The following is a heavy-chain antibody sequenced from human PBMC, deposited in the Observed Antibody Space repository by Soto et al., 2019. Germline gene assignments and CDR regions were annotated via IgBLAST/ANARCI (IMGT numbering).Heavy chain of an antibody. V-gene: IGHV1-18*01. Sequence: QVQLVQSGAEVKKPGASVKVSCKASGYTFTSYGISWVRQAPGQGLEWMGWISAYNGNTNYAQKLQGRVTMTTDTSTSTAYMELRSLRSDDTVVYYFARAFPAWYYDYVWGSYRWVADDYWGQGTLVTVSS. CDR2: ISAYNGNT. CDR3: ARAFPAWYYDYVWGSYRWVADDY. D-gene: IGHD3-16*02. J-gene: IGHJ4*02. CDR1: GYTFTSYG.